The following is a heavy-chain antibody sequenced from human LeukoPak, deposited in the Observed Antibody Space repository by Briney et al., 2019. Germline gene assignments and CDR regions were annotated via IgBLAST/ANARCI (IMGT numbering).Heavy chain of an antibody. CDR1: GFTVSSNF. Sequence: GGSLRLSCAASGFTVSSNFMSWVRQAPGNGLEWVSVIYSGGSTYYADSVKGRFTISGDNSKNTLYLQMNSLRPEDTAVYYCARGSRNVYFDYWGQGTLVTVSS. D-gene: IGHD2-8*01. CDR3: ARGSRNVYFDY. V-gene: IGHV3-66*02. J-gene: IGHJ4*02. CDR2: IYSGGST.